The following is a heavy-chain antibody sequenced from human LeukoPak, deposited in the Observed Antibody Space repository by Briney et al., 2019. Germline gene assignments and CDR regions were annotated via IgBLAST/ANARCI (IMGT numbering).Heavy chain of an antibody. V-gene: IGHV4-39*01. CDR1: SGSISSGDYS. CDR2: IYYSDSGRT. CDR3: VGHESFYYYYTDV. J-gene: IGHJ6*03. Sequence: PSETLSLTCSVSSGSISSGDYSWGWIRQPPGKGLEWIGGIYYSDSGRTYYNPFLESRVSISVDTSKNQFSLKLSSVTGADTALYYCVGHESFYYYYTDVWGKGTTVTVSS.